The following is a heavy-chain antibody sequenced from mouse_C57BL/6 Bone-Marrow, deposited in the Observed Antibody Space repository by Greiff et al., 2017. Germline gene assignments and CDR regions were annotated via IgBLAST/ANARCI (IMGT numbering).Heavy chain of an antibody. Sequence: VQLQQSGPELVKPGASVKIPCKASGYTFTDYNMDWVKQSHGKSLEWIGDINPNNGGTIYNQKFKGKATLTVDKSSSTAYMELRSLTSEDTAVXYCARERAYYYGSSYCWYFDVWGTGTTVTVSS. V-gene: IGHV1-18*01. J-gene: IGHJ1*03. CDR2: INPNNGGT. D-gene: IGHD1-1*01. CDR1: GYTFTDYN. CDR3: ARERAYYYGSSYCWYFDV.